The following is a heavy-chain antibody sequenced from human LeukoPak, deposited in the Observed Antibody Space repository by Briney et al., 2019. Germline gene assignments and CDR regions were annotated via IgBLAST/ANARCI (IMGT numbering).Heavy chain of an antibody. Sequence: GESLKISCKGSGYSFTRYWIGWVRQMPGKGLEWMGIIYPGDSETRYSPSFQGQVTISVDKSISTAYLQWSSLKASDTAMYYCAKWVDGFNLYFAYWGQGTLVTVPS. CDR3: AKWVDGFNLYFAY. CDR2: IYPGDSET. J-gene: IGHJ4*02. V-gene: IGHV5-51*01. CDR1: GYSFTRYW. D-gene: IGHD5-24*01.